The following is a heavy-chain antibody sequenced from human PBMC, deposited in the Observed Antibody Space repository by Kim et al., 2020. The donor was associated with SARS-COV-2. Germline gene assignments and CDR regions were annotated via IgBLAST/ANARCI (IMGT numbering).Heavy chain of an antibody. CDR2: ISDSGSTT. D-gene: IGHD6-19*01. CDR1: GFTFSSHA. CDR3: AKRLAYTSGWFLGFDS. V-gene: IGHV3-23*01. Sequence: GGSLRLSCAASGFTFSSHAMYWVRQAPGKGLEWVSGISDSGSTTSYSDSVKGRFTISRDNSKNTLYLQMNSLRDEDTAVYYCAKRLAYTSGWFLGFDSWGQGTLVTVS. J-gene: IGHJ4*02.